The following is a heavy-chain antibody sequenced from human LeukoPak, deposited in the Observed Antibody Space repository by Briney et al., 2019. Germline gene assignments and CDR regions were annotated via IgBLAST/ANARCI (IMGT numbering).Heavy chain of an antibody. J-gene: IGHJ4*02. Sequence: GGSLRLSCAASGFTFSGYSMNWVRQAPGKGLEWVSSISSSSSYIYYADSVKGRFTISRDNAKNSLYLQMNSLRAEDTAVYYCARLASMVPNYWGQGTLVTVSS. CDR1: GFTFSGYS. CDR3: ARLASMVPNY. V-gene: IGHV3-21*01. CDR2: ISSSSSYI. D-gene: IGHD3-10*01.